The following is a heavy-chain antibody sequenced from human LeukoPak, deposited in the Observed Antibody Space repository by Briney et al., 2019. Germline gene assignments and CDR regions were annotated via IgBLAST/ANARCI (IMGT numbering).Heavy chain of an antibody. D-gene: IGHD2-2*02. J-gene: IGHJ4*02. V-gene: IGHV4-61*01. CDR2: IYYSGST. CDR1: GGSVSSGSYY. CDR3: ASTYRFFVY. Sequence: PSGTLSLTCTVSGGSVSSGSYYWSRIRQPPGKGLEWIGYIYYSGSTNYNPSLKSRVTISVDTSKNQFSLKLSSVTAADTAVYYCASTYRFFVYWGQGTLVTVSS.